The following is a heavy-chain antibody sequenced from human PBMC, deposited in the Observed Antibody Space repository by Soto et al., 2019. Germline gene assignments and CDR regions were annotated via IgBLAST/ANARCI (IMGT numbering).Heavy chain of an antibody. CDR3: AIEPIWFGELFRFDP. D-gene: IGHD3-10*01. J-gene: IGHJ5*02. V-gene: IGHV1-69*02. CDR1: GGTFSSYT. Sequence: QVQLVQSGAEVKKPGSSVKVSCKASGGTFSSYTISWVRQAPGQGLEWMGRIIPILGIANYAQKFQGRVTITADKSTSTAYMELSSVRSEDTAVYYCAIEPIWFGELFRFDPWGQGTLVTVSS. CDR2: IIPILGIA.